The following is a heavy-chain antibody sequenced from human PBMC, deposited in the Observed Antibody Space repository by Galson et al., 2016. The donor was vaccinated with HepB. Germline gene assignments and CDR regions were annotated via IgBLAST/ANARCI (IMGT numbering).Heavy chain of an antibody. V-gene: IGHV3-49*04. Sequence: SLRLSCAASGFTFGDYAMSWVRQAPGEGLEWVGLIRRKDYGGTTEYAASVKGRFTISRDDSKNIAYLQMNSLRAEDTAVYYCAKGRYCGGDCYSSDYWGQGTLVTVSS. CDR2: IRRKDYGGTT. CDR1: GFTFGDYA. CDR3: AKGRYCGGDCYSSDY. D-gene: IGHD2-21*02. J-gene: IGHJ4*02.